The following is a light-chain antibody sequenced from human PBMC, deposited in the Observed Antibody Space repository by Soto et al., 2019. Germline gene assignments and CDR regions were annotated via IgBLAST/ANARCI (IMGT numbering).Light chain of an antibody. J-gene: IGLJ2*01. Sequence: QSVLTQTPSASGTPGQRVNISCSGSSSNIGSNNVNWYQQLPGTAPKLLIYSNNQRPSGVPDRFSGSKSGTSGSLAISGLQSEDEADYYCEAWDDSLNGVVFGGGTKLTVL. CDR3: EAWDDSLNGVV. V-gene: IGLV1-44*01. CDR2: SNN. CDR1: SSNIGSNN.